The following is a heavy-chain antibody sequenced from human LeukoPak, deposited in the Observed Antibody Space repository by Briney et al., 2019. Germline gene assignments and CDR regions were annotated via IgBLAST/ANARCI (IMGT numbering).Heavy chain of an antibody. J-gene: IGHJ6*02. CDR1: GFTFSNYA. CDR3: AKRQGCSGGRFPPPDYYNYYGLDV. CDR2: ISRSGGST. D-gene: IGHD2-15*01. Sequence: AGGSLRLSCTASGFTFSNYAMSWVRQAPGKGLEWVSAISRSGGSTDYADSVKGRFTISRDNSRNTLYLQMTSLRADDTAVYYCAKRQGCSGGRFPPPDYYNYYGLDVWGQGTTVTVSS. V-gene: IGHV3-23*01.